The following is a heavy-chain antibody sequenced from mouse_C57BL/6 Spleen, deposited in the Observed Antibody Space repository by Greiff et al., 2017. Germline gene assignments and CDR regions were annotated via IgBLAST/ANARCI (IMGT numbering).Heavy chain of an antibody. Sequence: QVQLKESGPGLVQPSQSLSITCTVSGFSLTSYGVHWVRQSRGKGLEWLGVIWSGGSTDYNAAFISRLSISKDNSKSQVFFKMNSLQADDTAIYYCATLSYYSNYFDYWGQGTTLTVSS. CDR1: GFSLTSYG. J-gene: IGHJ2*01. D-gene: IGHD2-5*01. CDR3: ATLSYYSNYFDY. CDR2: IWSGGST. V-gene: IGHV2-2*01.